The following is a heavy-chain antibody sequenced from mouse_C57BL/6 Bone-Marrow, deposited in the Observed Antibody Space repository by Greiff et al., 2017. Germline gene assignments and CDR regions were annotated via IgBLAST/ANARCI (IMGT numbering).Heavy chain of an antibody. CDR3: ARPGTGSYAMDY. D-gene: IGHD4-1*01. J-gene: IGHJ4*01. Sequence: EVQLVESGGGLVKPGGSLKLSCAASGFTFSSYTMSWVRQTPEKRLEWVATISGGGGNTYYPDSVKGRFTISRDNAKNTLYLQMSSLRSEDTALYYCARPGTGSYAMDYWGQGTSVTVSS. V-gene: IGHV5-9*01. CDR2: ISGGGGNT. CDR1: GFTFSSYT.